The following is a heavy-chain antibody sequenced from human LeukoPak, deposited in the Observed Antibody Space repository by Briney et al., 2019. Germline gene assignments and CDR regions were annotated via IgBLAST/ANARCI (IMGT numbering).Heavy chain of an antibody. CDR2: IYYSGST. CDR1: GGSISSYY. Sequence: SETLSLTCTVSGGSISSYYWSWIRQPPGKGLEWIGYIYYSGSTNYNPSLKSRATISVDTSKNQFSLKLSSVTAADTAVYYCASWEMGNWFDPWGQGTLVTVSS. D-gene: IGHD5-24*01. V-gene: IGHV4-59*01. CDR3: ASWEMGNWFDP. J-gene: IGHJ5*02.